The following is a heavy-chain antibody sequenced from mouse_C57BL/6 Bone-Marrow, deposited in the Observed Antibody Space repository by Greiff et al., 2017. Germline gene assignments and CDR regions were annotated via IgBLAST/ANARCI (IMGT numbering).Heavy chain of an antibody. D-gene: IGHD1-1*01. CDR3: ARYPYYYGSSLYAMDY. Sequence: VKLVESGAELVRPGTSVKMSCKASGYTFTNYWIGWAKQRPGHGLEWIGDIYPGGGYTNYNEKFKGKATLTADKSSSTAYMQFSSLTSEDSAIYYCARYPYYYGSSLYAMDYWGQGTSVTVSS. J-gene: IGHJ4*01. CDR1: GYTFTNYW. CDR2: IYPGGGYT. V-gene: IGHV1-63*01.